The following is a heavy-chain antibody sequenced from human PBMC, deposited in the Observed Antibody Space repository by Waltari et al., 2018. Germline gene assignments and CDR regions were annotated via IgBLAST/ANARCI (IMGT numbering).Heavy chain of an antibody. V-gene: IGHV3-21*01. CDR3: ARDAKQWLLVGAWYFDL. J-gene: IGHJ2*01. CDR2: ISSSSSYI. D-gene: IGHD6-19*01. CDR1: GFTFSSYS. Sequence: EVQLVESGGGLVKPGGSLRLSCAASGFTFSSYSMNWVRQAPGKGLEWVSSISSSSSYIYYADSVKGRFTISRDNAKNSLYLQMNSLRAEDTAVYYCARDAKQWLLVGAWYFDLWGRGTLVTVSS.